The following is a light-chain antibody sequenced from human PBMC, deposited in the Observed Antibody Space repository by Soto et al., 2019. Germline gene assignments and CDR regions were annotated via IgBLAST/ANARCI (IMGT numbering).Light chain of an antibody. CDR2: EVN. Sequence: QSALTQPASVSGSPGQSITISCTGTSSDVGGYNYVSWYQQHPGKAPKLMIYEVNNRPSGVSNRFSGSKSGNTASLAISGLQAEDEADYYCQSYDSSLSVLFVVFGGGTKLTVL. CDR3: QSYDSSLSVLFVV. J-gene: IGLJ2*01. CDR1: SSDVGGYNY. V-gene: IGLV2-14*01.